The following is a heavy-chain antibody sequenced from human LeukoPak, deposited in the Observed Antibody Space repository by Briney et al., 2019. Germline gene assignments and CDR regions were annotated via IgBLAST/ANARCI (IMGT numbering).Heavy chain of an antibody. CDR1: GFTFSNCA. J-gene: IGHJ4*02. Sequence: GGSLRLSCAASGFTFSNCAMSWVRQAPEKGLEWVSAITGSGGSTYYADSVKGRFTISRDNSKNTLFLQMNSLRAEDTAVYYCAKLPTYYYDSSGYYRYFDYWGQGTLVTVSS. CDR2: ITGSGGST. D-gene: IGHD3-22*01. V-gene: IGHV3-23*01. CDR3: AKLPTYYYDSSGYYRYFDY.